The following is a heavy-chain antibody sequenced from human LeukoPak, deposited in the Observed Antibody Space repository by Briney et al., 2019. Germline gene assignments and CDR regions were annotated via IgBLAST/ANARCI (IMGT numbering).Heavy chain of an antibody. CDR1: GGSISSSNW. V-gene: IGHV4-4*02. CDR2: IYHSGST. D-gene: IGHD3-22*01. J-gene: IGHJ4*02. Sequence: SGTLSLTCAVSGGSISSSNWWSWVRQPPGKGLEWIGEIYHSGSTNYNPSLKSRVTISVDKSKNQFSLKLSSVTAADTAVYYCARDGGPRYYYDSSGHKGYDYWGQGTLVTVSS. CDR3: ARDGGPRYYYDSSGHKGYDY.